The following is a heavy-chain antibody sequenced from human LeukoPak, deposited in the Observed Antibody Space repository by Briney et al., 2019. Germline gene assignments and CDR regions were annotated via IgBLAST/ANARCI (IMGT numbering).Heavy chain of an antibody. Sequence: QPWGSLRLSCAASGFTFSSYAMSWVRQAPVKGLEWVSGISGSAGSTYYADSVRGRFAISRDNSKNTLYLQMYSLRAEDTAVYYCGKVVDHYCTAGTCYVQNWGQGTLVTVSS. CDR1: GFTFSSYA. J-gene: IGHJ4*02. CDR3: GKVVDHYCTAGTCYVQN. V-gene: IGHV3-23*01. CDR2: ISGSAGST. D-gene: IGHD2-15*01.